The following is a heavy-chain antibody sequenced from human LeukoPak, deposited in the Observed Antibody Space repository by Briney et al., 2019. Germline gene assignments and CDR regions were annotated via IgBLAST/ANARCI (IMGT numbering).Heavy chain of an antibody. Sequence: SETLSLTCTVSGGSISSYYWSWIRQPPGRGLEWIGYIYYSGSTNYNPSLKSRVTISVDTSKNQFSLKLSSVTAADTAVYYCARVYHDGGSSFVDYWGQGTLVTVSS. CDR1: GGSISSYY. V-gene: IGHV4-59*01. CDR2: IYYSGST. J-gene: IGHJ4*02. CDR3: ARVYHDGGSSFVDY. D-gene: IGHD1-26*01.